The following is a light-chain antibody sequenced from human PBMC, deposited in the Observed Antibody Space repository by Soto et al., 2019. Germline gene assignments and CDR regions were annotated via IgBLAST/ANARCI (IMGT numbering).Light chain of an antibody. J-gene: IGKJ4*01. CDR1: QSVSTS. V-gene: IGKV3-11*01. CDR2: DVS. CDR3: QERSNWPRLT. Sequence: EIVLTQSPATLSLSPGERATLPCRASQSVSTSLAWYQQRPGQAPRLLIYDVSNRAAGVPARSSGSGSGTDFTLTISNLEPEDFAIYYCQERSNWPRLTFGGGTTVEIK.